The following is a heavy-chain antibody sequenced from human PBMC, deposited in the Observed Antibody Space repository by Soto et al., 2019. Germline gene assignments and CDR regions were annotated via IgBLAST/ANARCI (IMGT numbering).Heavy chain of an antibody. Sequence: ASVKVSCKASGYTFTGYYMHWVRQAPGQGLEWMGWISTYTGKTKYAQKFQDRVTLTTDTSTSTAYMDLRSLRPDDTAVYYCAREGQCAPNGNQLMDGWGQGTTVTVSS. CDR3: AREGQCAPNGNQLMDG. D-gene: IGHD6-19*01. CDR1: GYTFTGYY. CDR2: ISTYTGKT. V-gene: IGHV1-18*04. J-gene: IGHJ6*01.